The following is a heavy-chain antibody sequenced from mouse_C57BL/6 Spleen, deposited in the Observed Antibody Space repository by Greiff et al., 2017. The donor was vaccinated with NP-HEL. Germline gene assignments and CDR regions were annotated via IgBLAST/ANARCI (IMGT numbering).Heavy chain of an antibody. V-gene: IGHV1-55*01. Sequence: VQLQQPGAELVKPGASVKMSCKASGYTFTSYWITWVKQRPGQGLEWIGDIYPGSGSTNYNEKFKSKATLTVDTSSSTAYMQLSSLTSEDSAVYYCATFITTVVGTGDYWGQGTTLTVSS. CDR2: IYPGSGST. D-gene: IGHD1-1*01. CDR3: ATFITTVVGTGDY. CDR1: GYTFTSYW. J-gene: IGHJ2*01.